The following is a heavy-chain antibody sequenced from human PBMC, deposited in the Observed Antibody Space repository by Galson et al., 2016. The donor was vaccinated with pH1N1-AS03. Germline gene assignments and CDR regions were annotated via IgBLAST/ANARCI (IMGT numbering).Heavy chain of an antibody. D-gene: IGHD3-10*01. CDR3: ARVYYYGSAGSYSLDY. CDR1: GFTFGGYW. Sequence: SLRLSCAASGFTFGGYWMHWVHQGPGKGLEWVSHIHTDGSRTTYADSVKGRFTISRDNAKNTLYLQMSSLRAEDTAVYYCARVYYYGSAGSYSLDYWGQGTLVTVSS. J-gene: IGHJ4*02. CDR2: IHTDGSRT. V-gene: IGHV3-74*01.